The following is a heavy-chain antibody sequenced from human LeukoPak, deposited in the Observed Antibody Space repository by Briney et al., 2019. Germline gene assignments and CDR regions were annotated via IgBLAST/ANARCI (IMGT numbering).Heavy chain of an antibody. D-gene: IGHD6-19*01. Sequence: PGGSLRLSCAASGFTFSSYAMSWVRQAPGKGLEWVSAISGSGGSTYYADSVKGRFTISRGNSKNTLYLQMNSLRAEDTAVYYCAKDRFDFSVTIAVPFYFDYWGQGTLVTVSS. V-gene: IGHV3-23*01. CDR1: GFTFSSYA. CDR3: AKDRFDFSVTIAVPFYFDY. J-gene: IGHJ4*02. CDR2: ISGSGGST.